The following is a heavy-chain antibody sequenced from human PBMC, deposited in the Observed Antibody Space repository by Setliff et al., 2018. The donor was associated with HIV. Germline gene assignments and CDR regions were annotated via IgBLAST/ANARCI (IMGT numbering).Heavy chain of an antibody. V-gene: IGHV1-18*01. CDR3: ARAGAAETSHFDY. J-gene: IGHJ4*02. Sequence: ASVKVSCKASGYTFTDFGITWVRQAPGQGLEWMGWIGAFNGNTHYPQNLQGRVTMTTDTSTRTAYMELRSLRSDDTAVYFCARAGAAETSHFDYWGQGTLVTSPQ. CDR2: IGAFNGNT. CDR1: GYTFTDFG. D-gene: IGHD2-15*01.